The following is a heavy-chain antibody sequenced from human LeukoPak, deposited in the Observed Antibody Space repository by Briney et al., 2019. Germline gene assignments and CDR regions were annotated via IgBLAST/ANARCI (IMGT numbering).Heavy chain of an antibody. V-gene: IGHV3-23*01. Sequence: GGSLRLSCAASGFTFSSYAMSWVRQAPGKGLEWVSATSGSGGSTYYADSVKGQFTISRDNSKNTLYLQMNSLRAEDTAVYYCAKDRYGDKKPYYFDYWGQGTLVTVSS. J-gene: IGHJ4*02. CDR2: TSGSGGST. D-gene: IGHD4-17*01. CDR1: GFTFSSYA. CDR3: AKDRYGDKKPYYFDY.